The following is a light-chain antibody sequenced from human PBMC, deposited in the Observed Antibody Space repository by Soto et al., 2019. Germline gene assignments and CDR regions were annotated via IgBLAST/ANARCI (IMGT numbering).Light chain of an antibody. Sequence: QSALTQPASVSGSPGQSITISCTGTSSDGGNYNLVSWYQHHPGKAPKLMIYEVNKRPSGVPDRFSGSRSGDTASLTISGLQAVDEADYYCCSYAGDKYVVLGGGTKVTVL. CDR3: CSYAGDKYVV. CDR1: SSDGGNYNL. J-gene: IGLJ2*01. CDR2: EVN. V-gene: IGLV2-23*02.